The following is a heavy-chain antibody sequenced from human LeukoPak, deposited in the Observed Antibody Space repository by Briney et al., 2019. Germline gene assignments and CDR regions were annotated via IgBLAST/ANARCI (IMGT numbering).Heavy chain of an antibody. CDR2: IDFSGRT. J-gene: IGHJ4*02. D-gene: IGHD3-10*01. CDR3: ARGGSYWDS. CDR1: GGSIRITSYY. Sequence: PSETLSLTCTVSGGSIRITSYYWGWIRQSPGREPEWIGSIDFSGRTHYNPSLESRVTISVDTSNNQFSLRLNSVNAADTAVYYCARGGSYWDSWGQGTLVTVSS. V-gene: IGHV4-39*07.